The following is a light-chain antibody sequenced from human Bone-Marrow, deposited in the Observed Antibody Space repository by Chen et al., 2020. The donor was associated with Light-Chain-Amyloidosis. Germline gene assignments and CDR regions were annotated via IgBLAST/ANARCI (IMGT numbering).Light chain of an antibody. CDR2: AAS. Sequence: DIQMTQSPSSLSASVGDRVTITCRASQSIRSYLNWYQQKPGKAPKLLIYAASSLQSGVPSRFSGSGSGTEFTLTISSLQLEEFATYYCQQSYRTPPVTFGGGTKVEIK. CDR3: QQSYRTPPVT. V-gene: IGKV1-39*01. J-gene: IGKJ4*01. CDR1: QSIRSY.